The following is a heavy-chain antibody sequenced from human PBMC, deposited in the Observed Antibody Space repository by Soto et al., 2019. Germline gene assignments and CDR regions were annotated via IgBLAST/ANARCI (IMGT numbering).Heavy chain of an antibody. CDR2: ISGSGGAT. CDR3: ARDQGGQSGNFIFDN. Sequence: EEQLLESGGGLVQPGGSLRLSCETSGFTFSSFAMSWVRQAPGKGLEWVSSISGSGGATYYADSVRGRSTISRDNSKNMLYLQMNSLRAEDTAVYYCARDQGGQSGNFIFDNWGQGTLVTVSS. CDR1: GFTFSSFA. V-gene: IGHV3-23*01. J-gene: IGHJ4*02. D-gene: IGHD1-26*01.